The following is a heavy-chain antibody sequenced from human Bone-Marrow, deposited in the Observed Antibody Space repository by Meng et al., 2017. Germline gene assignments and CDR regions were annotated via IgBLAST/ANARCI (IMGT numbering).Heavy chain of an antibody. CDR1: GGTFSSYA. Sequence: SVKVSCKASGGTFSSYAIGWVRQAPGQGLEWMGGIIPIFGTANYAQKFQGRVTITTDESTSTAYMELSSLRSEDTAVYYCARADKVATNTPLVYWGQGTLVTVSS. V-gene: IGHV1-69*05. CDR3: ARADKVATNTPLVY. J-gene: IGHJ4*02. CDR2: IIPIFGTA. D-gene: IGHD5-12*01.